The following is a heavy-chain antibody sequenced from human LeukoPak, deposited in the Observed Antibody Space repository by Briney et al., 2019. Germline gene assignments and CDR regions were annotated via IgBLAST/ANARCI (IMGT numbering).Heavy chain of an antibody. V-gene: IGHV3-48*01. CDR3: AREHVDTAMVTWYNYYYMDV. CDR1: GFTFSSYE. Sequence: PGGSLRLSCAASGFTFSSYEMNWVRQAPGKGLEWVSYISSSSSTIYYADSVKGRFTISRDNAKNSLYLQMNSLRAEDTAVYYCAREHVDTAMVTWYNYYYMDVWGKGTTVTVSS. CDR2: ISSSSSTI. J-gene: IGHJ6*03. D-gene: IGHD5-18*01.